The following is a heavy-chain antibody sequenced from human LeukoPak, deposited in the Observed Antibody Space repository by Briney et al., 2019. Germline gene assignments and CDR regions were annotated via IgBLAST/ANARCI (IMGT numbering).Heavy chain of an antibody. CDR2: ISEGGNNK. J-gene: IGHJ4*02. V-gene: IGHV3-30-3*01. CDR3: GRDYWYLPDY. CDR1: GFTFDSYA. Sequence: GGSLRLSCEASGFTFDSYAIHWVRQAPGKGLDWVAVISEGGNNKYHADSVKGRFTISRDNSKNTVYLQMNSLRTEDTAVYYCGRDYWYLPDYWGQGTLVTVSS. D-gene: IGHD6-13*01.